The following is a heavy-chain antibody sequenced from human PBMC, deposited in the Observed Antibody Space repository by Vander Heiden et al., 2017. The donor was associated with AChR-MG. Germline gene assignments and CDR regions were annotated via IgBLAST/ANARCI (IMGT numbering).Heavy chain of an antibody. CDR2: INSDGTTT. CDR1: GFTFNTRW. V-gene: IGHV3-74*03. Sequence: EVQLVESGGGLVEPGGSLRLSCAASGFTFNTRWMHWVRQAPGKGLVWVSYINSDGTTTTYADSVKGRFTISRDNAKNTVYLQTNSLRVEDTGLYYCARDNSYGLDVWGQGTTVTDSS. CDR3: ARDNSYGLDV. J-gene: IGHJ6*02. D-gene: IGHD4-4*01.